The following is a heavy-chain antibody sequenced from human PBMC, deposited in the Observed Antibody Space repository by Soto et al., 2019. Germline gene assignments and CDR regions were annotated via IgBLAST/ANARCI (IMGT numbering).Heavy chain of an antibody. Sequence: EVQLVESGGGLVQPGGSLRLSCEASGFAFSSHWMHWVRQAPGRGLVWVSRINSDGSSTSYADSMKGRFTISRDNAKNTLYLQMNSLRAEDTAVYYCARILYYDILTGGDYWGQGTLVTVSS. CDR2: INSDGSST. CDR3: ARILYYDILTGGDY. CDR1: GFAFSSHW. J-gene: IGHJ4*02. V-gene: IGHV3-74*01. D-gene: IGHD3-9*01.